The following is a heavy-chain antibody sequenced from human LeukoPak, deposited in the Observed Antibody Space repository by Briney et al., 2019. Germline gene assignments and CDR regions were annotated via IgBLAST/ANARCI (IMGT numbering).Heavy chain of an antibody. CDR3: ANHFTGWEQLFRFDS. J-gene: IGHJ5*01. CDR1: GYSLTSHW. V-gene: IGHV5-51*01. CDR2: IYPGDSDT. D-gene: IGHD1-26*01. Sequence: GESLKIPCKGSGYSLTSHWIGWVRQMPGKGLEWMGIIYPGDSDTRYSPSFQGQVTISADKSISTAYLQWSSLQASDTAMYYCANHFTGWEQLFRFDSWGQGTLVTVSS.